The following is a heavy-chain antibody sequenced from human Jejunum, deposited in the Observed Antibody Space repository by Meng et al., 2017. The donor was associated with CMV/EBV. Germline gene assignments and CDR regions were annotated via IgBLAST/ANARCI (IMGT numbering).Heavy chain of an antibody. Sequence: SGSTFSRYAINWVRQAPGQGLEWMGGIIPISGTPRYAQRFQGRVTFSTDESTGTAYMELSSLRSEDTAVYYCARGSPSGTHLGWFDPWGQGTLVTVSS. CDR3: ARGSPSGTHLGWFDP. V-gene: IGHV1-69*05. CDR1: GSTFSRYA. CDR2: IIPISGTP. D-gene: IGHD1-26*01. J-gene: IGHJ5*02.